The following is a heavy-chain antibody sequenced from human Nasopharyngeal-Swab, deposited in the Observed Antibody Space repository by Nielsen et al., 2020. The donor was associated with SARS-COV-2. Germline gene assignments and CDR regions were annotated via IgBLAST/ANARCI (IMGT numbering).Heavy chain of an antibody. CDR1: GYTFTSYD. D-gene: IGHD6-13*01. CDR2: MNPNSGNT. V-gene: IGHV1-8*01. Sequence: ASVKVSCKASGYTFTSYDINWVRQATGQGLEWMGWMNPNSGNTGYAQKFQGRVTMTRNTSISTAYMELSSPRSEDTAVYYCARGSSWYGELDYWGQGTLVTVSS. CDR3: ARGSSWYGELDY. J-gene: IGHJ4*02.